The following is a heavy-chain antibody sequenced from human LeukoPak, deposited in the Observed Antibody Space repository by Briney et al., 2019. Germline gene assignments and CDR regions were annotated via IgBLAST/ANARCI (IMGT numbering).Heavy chain of an antibody. J-gene: IGHJ4*02. CDR3: ARGRDGYNFV. Sequence: SETLSLTCTVSGGSISSGDYYWSWIRQPPGKGLEWIGYIYYSGSTNYNPSLKSRVTISVDTSKNQFSLKLSSVTAADTAVYYCARGRDGYNFVWGQGTLVTVSS. CDR2: IYYSGST. D-gene: IGHD5-12*01. CDR1: GGSISSGDYY. V-gene: IGHV4-61*08.